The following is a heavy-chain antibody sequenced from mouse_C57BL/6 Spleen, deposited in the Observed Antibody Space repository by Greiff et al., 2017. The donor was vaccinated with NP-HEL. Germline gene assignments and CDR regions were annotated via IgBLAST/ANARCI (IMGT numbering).Heavy chain of an antibody. CDR1: GFTFSVYG. V-gene: IGHV5-17*01. CDR2: ISSGSSTI. D-gene: IGHD2-5*01. Sequence: EVKLMESGGGLVKPGGSLKLSCAASGFTFSVYGMHWVRQAPEKGLEWVAYISSGSSTIYYADTVKGRFTISRDNAKNTLFLQMTSLRSEDTAMYYWARHYSNSYFDVWGTGTTVTVSS. CDR3: ARHYSNSYFDV. J-gene: IGHJ1*03.